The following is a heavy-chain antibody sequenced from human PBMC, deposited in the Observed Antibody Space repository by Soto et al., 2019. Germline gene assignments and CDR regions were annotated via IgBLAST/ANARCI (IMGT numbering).Heavy chain of an antibody. CDR2: IYYSGST. D-gene: IGHD2-8*01. CDR3: AASYCTNGVCYPRNYYYYIDV. Sequence: QVQLQESGPGLVKPSQTLSLTCTVSGGSISSGGYYWSWIRQHPGKGLEWIGYIYYSGSTYYNPSLNSRVTVSVDTAKNHFSLELSSVTAADTAVYHCAASYCTNGVCYPRNYYYYIDVWGKGTMVTVSS. J-gene: IGHJ6*03. CDR1: GGSISSGGYY. V-gene: IGHV4-31*03.